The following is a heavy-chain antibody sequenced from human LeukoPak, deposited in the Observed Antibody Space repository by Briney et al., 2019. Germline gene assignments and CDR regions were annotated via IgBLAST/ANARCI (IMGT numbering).Heavy chain of an antibody. V-gene: IGHV4-34*01. Sequence: PSETLSLTCAVYGGSFSGYYWSWIRQPPGKGLEWIGEINHSGSTNYNPSLKSRVTISVDTSKNQFSLKLSSVTAADTAVYYCARDPSGVAVAGYFDNWGQGTLVTVSP. J-gene: IGHJ4*02. CDR1: GGSFSGYY. CDR2: INHSGST. CDR3: ARDPSGVAVAGYFDN. D-gene: IGHD6-19*01.